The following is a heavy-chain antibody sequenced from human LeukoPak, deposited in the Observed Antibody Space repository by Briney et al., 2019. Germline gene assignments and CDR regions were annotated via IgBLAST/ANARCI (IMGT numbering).Heavy chain of an antibody. D-gene: IGHD2-15*01. CDR1: GFTFSSYS. V-gene: IGHV3-21*01. CDR3: ARARTSVVVVAATTYYYYGMDV. J-gene: IGHJ6*04. CDR2: ISSSSSYI. Sequence: GGCLRLSCAASGFTFSSYSMNWVRQAPGKGLEWVSSISSSSSYIYYADSVKGRFTISRDNAKNSLYLQMYSLRAEDTAVYYCARARTSVVVVAATTYYYYGMDVWGKGTTVTVSS.